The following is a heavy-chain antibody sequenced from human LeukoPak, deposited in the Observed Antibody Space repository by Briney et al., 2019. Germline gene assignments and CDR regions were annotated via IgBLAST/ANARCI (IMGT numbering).Heavy chain of an antibody. D-gene: IGHD3-10*01. J-gene: IGHJ5*02. CDR2: INTNTGNP. CDR1: GYTFTSYD. CDR3: ARWGYGSGSYPNGGFDP. V-gene: IGHV7-4-1*02. Sequence: ASVKVSCKASGYTFTSYDINWVRQATGQGLEWMGWINTNTGNPTYAQGFTGRFVFSLDTSVSTAYLQISSLKAEDTAMYYCARWGYGSGSYPNGGFDPWGQGTLVTVSS.